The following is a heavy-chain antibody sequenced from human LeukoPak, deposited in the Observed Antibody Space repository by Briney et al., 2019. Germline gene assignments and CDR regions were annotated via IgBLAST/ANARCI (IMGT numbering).Heavy chain of an antibody. CDR1: GFTFSSYA. D-gene: IGHD3-10*01. J-gene: IGHJ4*02. CDR3: AKAPPMVRGVPPTYYFDY. CDR2: ISGSGGST. V-gene: IGHV3-23*01. Sequence: PGGSLRLSYAASGFTFSSYAMSWVRQAPGKGLEWVSAISGSGGSTYYADSVKGRFTISRDNSKNTLYLQMNSLRAEDTAVYYCAKAPPMVRGVPPTYYFDYWGQETLVTVSS.